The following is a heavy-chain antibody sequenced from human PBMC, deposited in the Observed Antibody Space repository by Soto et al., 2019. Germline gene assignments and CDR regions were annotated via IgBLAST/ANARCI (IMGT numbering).Heavy chain of an antibody. CDR3: ARAGVGATTNDY. J-gene: IGHJ4*02. CDR2: INAGNGNT. Sequence: QVQLVQSGAEEKKPGASVKVSCKASGYTFTSYAMHWVRQATGQRLEWMGWINAGNGNTKYPQKFQGRVTITRDTSASTAYMELSSLRSEDTAVYYCARAGVGATTNDYWGQGTLVTVSS. CDR1: GYTFTSYA. V-gene: IGHV1-3*05. D-gene: IGHD1-26*01.